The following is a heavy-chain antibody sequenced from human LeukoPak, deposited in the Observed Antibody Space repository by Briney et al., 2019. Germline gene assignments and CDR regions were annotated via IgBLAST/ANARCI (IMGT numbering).Heavy chain of an antibody. Sequence: SETLSLTCTVSGGSISSYYWSWIRQPPGKGLEWIGYIYYSGSTNYNPSLKSRVTISVDTSKNQFSLKLTSVTAADTAVYYCARNDWSNWFDPWGQGTLVTVSS. CDR3: ARNDWSNWFDP. J-gene: IGHJ5*02. CDR1: GGSISSYY. D-gene: IGHD3-9*01. V-gene: IGHV4-59*12. CDR2: IYYSGST.